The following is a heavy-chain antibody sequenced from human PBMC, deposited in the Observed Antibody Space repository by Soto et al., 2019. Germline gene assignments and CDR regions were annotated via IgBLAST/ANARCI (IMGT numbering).Heavy chain of an antibody. CDR3: AKESQYSSSSNADYRDRIDV. D-gene: IGHD6-6*01. V-gene: IGHV3-23*01. CDR1: GFTFSSYA. Sequence: GGSLRLSCAASGFTFSSYAMSWVRQAPGKGLEWVSAISGSGGSTYYADSVKGRFTISRDNSKNTLYLQMNSLRAEDTAVYYCAKESQYSSSSNADYRDRIDVWGQGTSVTGSS. CDR2: ISGSGGST. J-gene: IGHJ6*02.